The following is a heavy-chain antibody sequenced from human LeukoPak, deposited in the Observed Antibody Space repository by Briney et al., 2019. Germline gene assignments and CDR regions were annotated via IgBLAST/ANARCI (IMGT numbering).Heavy chain of an antibody. D-gene: IGHD2-21*02. J-gene: IGHJ3*01. V-gene: IGHV3-30*03. CDR2: ISYDGTNK. Sequence: GGSLRLSCAASGFTFSSYGMHWVRQAPGKGLEWVAVISYDGTNKYYADSVKGRFIMSRDNSKNTLYLQMSSLRAEDTSVYYCVAGDWGARDSFDLWGRGTMVTVSS. CDR3: VAGDWGARDSFDL. CDR1: GFTFSSYG.